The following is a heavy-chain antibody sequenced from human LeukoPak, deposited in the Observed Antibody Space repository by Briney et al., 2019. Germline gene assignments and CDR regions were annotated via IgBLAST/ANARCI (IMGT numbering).Heavy chain of an antibody. V-gene: IGHV3-74*01. J-gene: IGHJ4*02. CDR3: ARGEGLFDY. CDR2: INTDGSST. CDR1: GFTFSSYW. Sequence: PGGSLRLSCAASGFTFSSYWMHWVRQAPGKGLVWVSRINTDGSSTSYADSVKGRFTISRDNSKNTLYLQMNSLRAEDAAVYYCARGEGLFDYWGQGTLVTVSS.